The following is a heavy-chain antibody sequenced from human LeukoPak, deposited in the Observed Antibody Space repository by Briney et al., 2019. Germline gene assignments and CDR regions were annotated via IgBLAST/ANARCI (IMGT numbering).Heavy chain of an antibody. Sequence: GGSLRLSCTASGFNFGDYDMSWVRQAPGKGLGWVGFIRSKAYGGTTGHAASVKGRFTISRDDSKSIAYLQMNSLKTEDTAVYYCTRVTAHGGFDYWGQGTLVTVSS. J-gene: IGHJ4*02. CDR3: TRVTAHGGFDY. CDR2: IRSKAYGGTT. D-gene: IGHD3-16*01. CDR1: GFNFGDYD. V-gene: IGHV3-49*04.